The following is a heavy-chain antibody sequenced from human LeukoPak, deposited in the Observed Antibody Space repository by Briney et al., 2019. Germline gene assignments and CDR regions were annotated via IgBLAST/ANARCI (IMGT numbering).Heavy chain of an antibody. D-gene: IGHD3-16*01. CDR3: ITWSSQFDY. V-gene: IGHV3-15*01. J-gene: IGHJ4*02. Sequence: GGSLRLSCAASGFTCSDTWMTWVRHAPGKGLECVGFIQSKTDGGTTDSATPVKGRFAVSRDDSKNTLYLQMNSLKTEDTAVYYCITWSSQFDYWGQGTLVTVSS. CDR1: GFTCSDTW. CDR2: IQSKTDGGTT.